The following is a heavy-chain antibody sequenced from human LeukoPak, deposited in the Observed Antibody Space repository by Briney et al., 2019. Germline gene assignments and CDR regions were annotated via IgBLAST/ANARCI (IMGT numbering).Heavy chain of an antibody. CDR2: IKSKGDGGTT. D-gene: IGHD5-18*01. J-gene: IGHJ4*02. V-gene: IGHV3-15*01. CDR1: GFTFTNAW. Sequence: GSLRLSCAASGFTFTNAWMNWVRQVPGKGLEWVGRIKSKGDGGTTDYAAPVKGRFTISRDDSTNTVYLQMNSLKTEDTAVYYCAKGYRYFDYWGQGTLVTVSS. CDR3: AKGYRYFDY.